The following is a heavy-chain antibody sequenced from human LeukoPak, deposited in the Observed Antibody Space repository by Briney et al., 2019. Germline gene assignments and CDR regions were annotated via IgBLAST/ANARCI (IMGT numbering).Heavy chain of an antibody. CDR2: INSNSGAT. D-gene: IGHD6-13*01. CDR3: AREARVAAAGTAGINFDY. J-gene: IGHJ4*02. CDR1: GYTFTGYY. Sequence: ASVKVSCKASGYTFTGYYMHWVRQAPGQGPEWMGWINSNSGATNYAQKFQGRVTMTRDTSVSTVYMELSSLRSDDTAVYYCAREARVAAAGTAGINFDYWGQGTLVTVSS. V-gene: IGHV1-2*02.